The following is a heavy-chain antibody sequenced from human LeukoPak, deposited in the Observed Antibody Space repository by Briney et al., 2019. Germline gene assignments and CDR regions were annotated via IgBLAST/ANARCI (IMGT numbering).Heavy chain of an antibody. CDR2: INPNSGGT. D-gene: IGHD3-22*01. V-gene: IGHV1-2*02. Sequence: ASVKVSCTASGYTFTGYYMHWVRQAPGQGLEWMGWINPNSGGTNYAQKFQGRVTMTRDTSISTAYMELSRLRSDDTAVYYCARGQYYYDSSGYPDYWGQGTLVTVSS. CDR1: GYTFTGYY. CDR3: ARGQYYYDSSGYPDY. J-gene: IGHJ4*02.